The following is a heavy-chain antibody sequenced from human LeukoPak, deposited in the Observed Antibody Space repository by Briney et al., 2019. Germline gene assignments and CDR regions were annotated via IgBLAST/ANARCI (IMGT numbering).Heavy chain of an antibody. J-gene: IGHJ4*02. V-gene: IGHV3-30*03. CDR1: GFTFSSYG. Sequence: GGSLRLSCAASGFTFSSYGMHWVRQAPGKGLEWVAVISYDGSNKYYADSVKGRFTISRDNAKNSLYLQMTSLRAEDTAVYYCASPTIVGLDYWGQGTLVTVSS. CDR3: ASPTIVGLDY. CDR2: ISYDGSNK. D-gene: IGHD1-26*01.